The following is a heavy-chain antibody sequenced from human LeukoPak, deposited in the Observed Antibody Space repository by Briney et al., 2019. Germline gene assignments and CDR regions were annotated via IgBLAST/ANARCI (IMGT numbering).Heavy chain of an antibody. Sequence: GGSLRLSCAGSGFTFDDYIMHWVRQSPGKRLEWVSLLSHDGTFTYYADSVRGRFTISRDNSKNFVYLQLTGLTSEDSGLYYCAKGWSSSSSSYFDAWGQGTLVTVS. J-gene: IGHJ4*02. CDR3: AKGWSSSSSSYFDA. V-gene: IGHV3-43*01. D-gene: IGHD6-6*01. CDR1: GFTFDDYI. CDR2: LSHDGTFT.